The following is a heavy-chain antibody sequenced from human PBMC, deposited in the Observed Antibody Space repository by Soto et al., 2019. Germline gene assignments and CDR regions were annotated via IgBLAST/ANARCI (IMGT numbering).Heavy chain of an antibody. V-gene: IGHV2-5*01. CDR3: ARIHVIYANDF. D-gene: IGHD2-8*01. J-gene: IGHJ4*02. CDR2: VYWNDDK. CDR1: GFPLSTVGGG. Sequence: SGPKLVNHTQPLTQTCRFSGFPLSTVGGGVGWIRQPPGKALECLAAVYWNDDKHYSPFLKSRLTITKDTSKNQVVLTVPNMDPVDTATYDCARIHVIYANDFWGQGTLVTVSS.